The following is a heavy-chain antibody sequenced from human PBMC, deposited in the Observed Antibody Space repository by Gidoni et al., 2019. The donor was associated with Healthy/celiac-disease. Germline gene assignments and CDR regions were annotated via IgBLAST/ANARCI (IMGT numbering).Heavy chain of an antibody. CDR2: IYYSGST. V-gene: IGHV4-39*01. D-gene: IGHD6-19*01. CDR3: ARHGLNRVAGPDY. Sequence: QLQLQESGPGLVKPSETLSLTCTVSGGSISSSSYYWGWIRQPPGKGLEWIGSIYYSGSTYYNPSLKSRVTISVDTSKNQFSLKLSSVTAADTAVYYCARHGLNRVAGPDYWGQGTLVTVSS. CDR1: GGSISSSSYY. J-gene: IGHJ4*02.